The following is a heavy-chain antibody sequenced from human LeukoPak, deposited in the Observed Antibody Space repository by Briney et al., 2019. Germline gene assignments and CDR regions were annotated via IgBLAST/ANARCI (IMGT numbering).Heavy chain of an antibody. D-gene: IGHD2-15*01. CDR2: IASETYGGTA. Sequence: GGSLRLSCTASGFTFGDYAMTWVRQAPGKGLEWVGFIASETYGGTAEYAASVKGRFTISRDDSKSIAYLQMNGLKTEDTAVYYCTYSPYSFFDSWGQGTLVTVSS. CDR1: GFTFGDYA. J-gene: IGHJ4*02. V-gene: IGHV3-49*04. CDR3: TYSPYSFFDS.